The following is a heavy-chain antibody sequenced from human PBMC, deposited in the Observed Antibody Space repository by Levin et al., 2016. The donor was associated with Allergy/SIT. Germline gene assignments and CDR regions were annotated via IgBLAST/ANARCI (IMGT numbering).Heavy chain of an antibody. CDR1: GYTLTELS. CDR3: ARSVVTTSYDY. V-gene: IGHV1-46*01. J-gene: IGHJ4*02. Sequence: ASVKVSCKVSGYTLTELSMHWVRQAPGQGLEWMGIINPSGGSTSYAQKFQGRVTMTRDTSTSTVYMELSSLRSEDTAVYYCARSVVTTSYDYWGQGTLVTVSS. CDR2: INPSGGST. D-gene: IGHD2-21*02.